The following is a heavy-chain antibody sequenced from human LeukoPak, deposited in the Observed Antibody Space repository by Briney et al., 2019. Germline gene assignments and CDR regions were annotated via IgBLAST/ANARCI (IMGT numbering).Heavy chain of an antibody. CDR2: IYYSGST. Sequence: SETLSLTCTVSGGSISSYYWSWIRQPPGKGLEWIGYIYYSGSTNYNPSLKSRVTISVDTSKNQFSLKLSSVTAADTAVYYCARATRASAVAALGAFDIWGQGTMVTVSS. CDR3: ARATRASAVAALGAFDI. D-gene: IGHD2-15*01. J-gene: IGHJ3*02. CDR1: GGSISSYY. V-gene: IGHV4-59*08.